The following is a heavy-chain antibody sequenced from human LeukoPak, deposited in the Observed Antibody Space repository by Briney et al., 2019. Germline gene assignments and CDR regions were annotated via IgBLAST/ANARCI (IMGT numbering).Heavy chain of an antibody. CDR3: ARDTLALWFGEAFDS. CDR2: IKQDGSEK. J-gene: IGHJ4*02. V-gene: IGHV3-7*01. Sequence: PGGSLRLSCAASGFTFSSYWMSWVRQAPGKGLEWVANIKQDGSEKYYVDSVKGRFTISRDNAKNSLYLHMKRLRAEDTAVYYCARDTLALWFGEAFDSWGQGTLVTFSS. CDR1: GFTFSSYW. D-gene: IGHD3-10*01.